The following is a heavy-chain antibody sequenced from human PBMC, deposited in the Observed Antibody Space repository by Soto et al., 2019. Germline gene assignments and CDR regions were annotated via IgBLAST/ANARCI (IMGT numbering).Heavy chain of an antibody. J-gene: IGHJ6*02. Sequence: PGESLKISCKGSGYSFTSYWIGWVLQMPGKGLEWMGIIYPGDSDTRYSPSFQGQVTISADKSISTAYLQWSSLKASDTAMYYCARHYCSSTSCYPVYYYYYGMDVWGQGTTVTVSS. V-gene: IGHV5-51*01. CDR3: ARHYCSSTSCYPVYYYYYGMDV. CDR1: GYSFTSYW. D-gene: IGHD2-2*01. CDR2: IYPGDSDT.